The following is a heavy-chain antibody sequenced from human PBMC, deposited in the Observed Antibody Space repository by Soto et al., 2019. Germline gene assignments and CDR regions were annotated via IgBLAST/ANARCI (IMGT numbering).Heavy chain of an antibody. D-gene: IGHD3-22*01. CDR2: IYYSGST. J-gene: IGHJ1*01. Sequence: SETLSLTCTVSGGSISSSSYYWGWIRQPPGKGLEWIGSIYYSGSTYYNPSLKSRVTISVDTSKNQFSLKLSSVTAADTAVYYCARPYYYDSSGYYPGAIQHWGQGTLVTVSS. V-gene: IGHV4-39*01. CDR3: ARPYYYDSSGYYPGAIQH. CDR1: GGSISSSSYY.